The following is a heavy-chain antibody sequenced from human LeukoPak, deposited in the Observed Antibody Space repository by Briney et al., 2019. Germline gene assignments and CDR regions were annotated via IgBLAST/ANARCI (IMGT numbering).Heavy chain of an antibody. CDR2: IIPIFGTA. Sequence: ASVKVSCKASGYTFSTYDINWVRQAPGQGLEWMGGIIPIFGTANYAQKFQGRVTITADESTSTAYMELSSLTSEDTAVYYCARPSSTSWKYQFDYWGQGTLVTVSS. V-gene: IGHV1-69*13. CDR3: ARPSSTSWKYQFDY. D-gene: IGHD2-2*01. CDR1: GYTFSTYD. J-gene: IGHJ4*02.